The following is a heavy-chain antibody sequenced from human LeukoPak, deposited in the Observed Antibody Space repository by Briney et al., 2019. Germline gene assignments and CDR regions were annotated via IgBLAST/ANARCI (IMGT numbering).Heavy chain of an antibody. CDR3: ARAYSSSWYYNWFDP. Sequence: SETLSLTCTVSGGSISSSSYYWGWIRQPPGKGLEWIGSIYYSGYTYYNPSVESRVTISVDTSKNQFSLKLSSVTAADTAVYYCARAYSSSWYYNWFDPWGQGTLVTVSS. CDR2: IYYSGYT. CDR1: GGSISSSSYY. V-gene: IGHV4-39*01. J-gene: IGHJ5*02. D-gene: IGHD6-13*01.